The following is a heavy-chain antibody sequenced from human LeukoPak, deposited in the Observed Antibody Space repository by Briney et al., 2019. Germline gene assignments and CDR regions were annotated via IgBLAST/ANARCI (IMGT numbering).Heavy chain of an antibody. J-gene: IGHJ3*02. CDR2: IYTSGST. Sequence: SETLSLTCTVSGGSISSYYWSWIRQPPGKGLEWIGYIYTSGSTNYNPFLKSRVTISVDTSKNQFSLKLSSVTAADTAVYYCARLRGYCSSTSCYRRDAFDIWGQGTMVTVSS. V-gene: IGHV4-4*09. D-gene: IGHD2-2*02. CDR1: GGSISSYY. CDR3: ARLRGYCSSTSCYRRDAFDI.